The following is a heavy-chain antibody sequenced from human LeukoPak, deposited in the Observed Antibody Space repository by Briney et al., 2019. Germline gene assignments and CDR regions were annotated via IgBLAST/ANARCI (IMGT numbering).Heavy chain of an antibody. Sequence: GGSLRLSCAASGFIFNNYWMHWVRQAPGKGLVWVARINTDESSTSYADSVKGRFTISRDNSKNTLYLQMNSLRAEDTAVYYCAKVRYFGPSAFDIWGQGTMVTVSS. V-gene: IGHV3-74*01. J-gene: IGHJ3*02. CDR3: AKVRYFGPSAFDI. CDR2: INTDESST. D-gene: IGHD3-9*01. CDR1: GFIFNNYW.